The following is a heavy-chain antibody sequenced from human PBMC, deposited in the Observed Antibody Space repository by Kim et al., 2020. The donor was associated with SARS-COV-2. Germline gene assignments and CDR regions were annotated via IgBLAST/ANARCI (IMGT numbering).Heavy chain of an antibody. CDR1: GFTFSSYA. V-gene: IGHV3-30*04. D-gene: IGHD2-2*01. J-gene: IGHJ4*02. CDR2: ISYDGSNK. Sequence: GGSLRLSCAASGFTFSSYATHWVRQAPGKGLEWVAVISYDGSNKYYADSVKGRFTISRDNSKNTLYLQMNSLRAEDTAVYYCARESCSSTSCYLGPYYFDYWGQGTLVTVSS. CDR3: ARESCSSTSCYLGPYYFDY.